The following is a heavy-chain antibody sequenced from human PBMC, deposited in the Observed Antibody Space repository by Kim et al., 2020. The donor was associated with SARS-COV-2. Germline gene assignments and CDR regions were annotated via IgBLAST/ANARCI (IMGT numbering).Heavy chain of an antibody. D-gene: IGHD3-3*01. CDR3: ARSGEITIFGVVSPIGYYYYMDG. CDR2: LSAYNGNT. CDR1: GYTFTSYG. V-gene: IGHV1-18*01. Sequence: ASVKVSCKASGYTFTSYGISWVRQAPGQGLEWMGWLSAYNGNTNYAQKLQGRVTMTTDTSTSTAYMELRSLRSDDTAVYYCARSGEITIFGVVSPIGYYYYMDGWGKGTTVTVSS. J-gene: IGHJ6*03.